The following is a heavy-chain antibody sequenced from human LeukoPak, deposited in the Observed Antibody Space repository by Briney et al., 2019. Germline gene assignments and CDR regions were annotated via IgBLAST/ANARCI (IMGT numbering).Heavy chain of an antibody. CDR1: GGSISSYY. CDR2: IYYSGST. J-gene: IGHJ4*02. CDR3: ASVYCGGDCYTASFDY. D-gene: IGHD2-21*01. V-gene: IGHV4-59*08. Sequence: SETLSLTCTVSGGSISSYYWSWIRQPPGKGLEWIGYIYYSGSTNYNPSLKSRVTISVDTSKNQFSLTLSSVTAADTAVYYCASVYCGGDCYTASFDYWGQGTLVTVSS.